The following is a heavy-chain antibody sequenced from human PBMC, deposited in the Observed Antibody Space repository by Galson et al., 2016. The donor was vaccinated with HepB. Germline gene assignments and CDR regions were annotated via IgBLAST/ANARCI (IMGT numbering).Heavy chain of an antibody. J-gene: IGHJ6*04. D-gene: IGHD6-6*01. V-gene: IGHV3-9*01. CDR1: GFIFHDFA. CDR3: TKDIGLPSAARLGHHYFGMDV. CDR2: ISWNSVNI. Sequence: SLRLSCAASGFIFHDFAMHWVRQGPGKGLEWVAGISWNSVNIVYSDFVKGRFTISRDNARNSLYLQMNSLRTEDTALYYCTKDIGLPSAARLGHHYFGMDVWGKGATVTVSS.